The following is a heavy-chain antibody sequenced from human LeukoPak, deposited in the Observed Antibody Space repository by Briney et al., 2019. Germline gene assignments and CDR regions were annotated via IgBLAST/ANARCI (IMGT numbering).Heavy chain of an antibody. CDR1: GYTFTSYY. Sequence: ASVKVSCKASGYTFTSYYMHWVRQAPGQGLEWMGIINPSGGSTSYAQKFQGRVTITADESTSTAYMELSSLRSEDTAVYYCARDVPYCSSTSCYGGGWFDPWGQGTLVTVSS. V-gene: IGHV1-46*01. D-gene: IGHD2-2*01. J-gene: IGHJ5*02. CDR2: INPSGGST. CDR3: ARDVPYCSSTSCYGGGWFDP.